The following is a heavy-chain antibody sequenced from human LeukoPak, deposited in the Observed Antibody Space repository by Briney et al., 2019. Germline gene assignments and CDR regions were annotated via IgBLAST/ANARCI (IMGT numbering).Heavy chain of an antibody. CDR1: GFTFTTFW. D-gene: IGHD6-6*01. J-gene: IGHJ4*02. CDR3: ARGGAARPDF. CDR2: INQDATEK. Sequence: GGSLSLSCEASGFTFTTFWMSWVRQAPGKGLEWVANINQDATEKYYVDSVKGRFTISRDNAKNSLYLQMNSLRVEDTAVYYCARGGAARPDFWGQGTLVTVSS. V-gene: IGHV3-7*01.